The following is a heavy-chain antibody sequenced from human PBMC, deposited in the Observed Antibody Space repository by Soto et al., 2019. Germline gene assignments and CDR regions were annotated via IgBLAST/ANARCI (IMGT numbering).Heavy chain of an antibody. D-gene: IGHD2-15*01. CDR1: GYTFTGYY. Sequence: QVQLAQSGAEVKKPGAAVKVSCKASGYTFTGYYMHWVRQAPGQGLEWMGWINPNSGGTNYAQKFQGWVTMTRDMSISTAYMELSRLRSDDTAVYYCASGGVVVVVAATYGMDVGGQGTTVTVSS. J-gene: IGHJ6*02. CDR3: ASGGVVVVVAATYGMDV. CDR2: INPNSGGT. V-gene: IGHV1-2*04.